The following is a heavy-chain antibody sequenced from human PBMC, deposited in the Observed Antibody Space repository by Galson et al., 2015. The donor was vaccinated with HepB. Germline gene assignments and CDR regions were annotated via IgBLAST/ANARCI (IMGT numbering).Heavy chain of an antibody. V-gene: IGHV1-2*02. CDR1: GYTFTGYY. D-gene: IGHD2-2*01. J-gene: IGHJ2*01. CDR2: INPNSGGT. Sequence: SVKVSCKASGYTFTGYYMHWVRQAPGQGLEWMGWINPNSGGTNYAQKSQGRVTMTRDTSISTAYMELSRLRSDDTAVYYCASLGYCSSTSCPYDYWYFDLWGRGTLVTVSS. CDR3: ASLGYCSSTSCPYDYWYFDL.